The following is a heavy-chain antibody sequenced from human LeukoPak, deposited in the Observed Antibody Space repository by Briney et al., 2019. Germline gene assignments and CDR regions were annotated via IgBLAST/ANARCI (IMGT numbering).Heavy chain of an antibody. J-gene: IGHJ4*02. D-gene: IGHD3-3*01. CDR2: ISYDGSNK. V-gene: IGHV3-30-3*01. CDR3: ARAESGYGLFDY. CDR1: GFTFSXYA. Sequence: AXSGFTFSXYAMHWVRQAPGKGLEWVAVISYDGSNKYYADSVKGRFTISRDNSKNTLYLQMNSLRAEDTAVYYRARAESGYGLFDYWGQGTLVTVSS.